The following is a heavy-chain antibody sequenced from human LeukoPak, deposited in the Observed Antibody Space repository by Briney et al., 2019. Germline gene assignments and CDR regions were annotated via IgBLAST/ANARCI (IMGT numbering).Heavy chain of an antibody. J-gene: IGHJ6*02. Sequence: PGRSLRLSCAASGFTFSSYGMHWVRQAPGKGLEWVAVIWYDGSNKYYADSVKGRFTISRDNAKNSLYLQMSSLRAEDTAVYYCARWASTVTHSSYNGWDVWGQGTTVTVSS. CDR3: ARWASTVTHSSYNGWDV. V-gene: IGHV3-33*01. CDR2: IWYDGSNK. D-gene: IGHD4-17*01. CDR1: GFTFSSYG.